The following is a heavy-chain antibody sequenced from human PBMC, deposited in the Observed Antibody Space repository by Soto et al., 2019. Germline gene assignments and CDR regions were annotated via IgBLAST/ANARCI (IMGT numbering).Heavy chain of an antibody. CDR1: GGSFSGYY. J-gene: IGHJ4*02. V-gene: IGHV4-34*01. D-gene: IGHD6-13*01. Sequence: PSETLSLTCAVYGGSFSGYYWSWIRQPPGKGLEWIGEINHSGSTNYNPSLKSRVTISVDTSKNQFSLKLSSVTAADTAVYYCASRGSSWFSAYWGQGTLVTVSS. CDR3: ASRGSSWFSAY. CDR2: INHSGST.